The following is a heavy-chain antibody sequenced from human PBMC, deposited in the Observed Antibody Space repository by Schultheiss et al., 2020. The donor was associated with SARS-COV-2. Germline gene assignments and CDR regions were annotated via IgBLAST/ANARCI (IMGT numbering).Heavy chain of an antibody. Sequence: GGSLRLSCAASGFTFSSYGMHWVRQAPGKGLEWVAVISYDGSNKYYADSVKGRFTISRDNSKNTLYLQMNSLRAEDTAVYYCAIVPGIVGATEQGGDWGQGTLVTVSS. V-gene: IGHV3-30*03. CDR2: ISYDGSNK. D-gene: IGHD1-26*01. J-gene: IGHJ4*02. CDR3: AIVPGIVGATEQGGD. CDR1: GFTFSSYG.